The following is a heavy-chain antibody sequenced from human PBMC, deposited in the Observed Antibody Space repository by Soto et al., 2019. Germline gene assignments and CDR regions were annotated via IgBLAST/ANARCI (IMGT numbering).Heavy chain of an antibody. CDR2: LYTGTDT. J-gene: IGHJ5*02. V-gene: IGHV3-53*05. CDR3: VKDRAYCGGDCYSPGGT. CDR1: GFTVSSTY. D-gene: IGHD2-21*02. Sequence: GGSLRLSCAASGFTVSSTYLTWVRQAPGKGLEWVAILYTGTDTVYADSVKGRFTISRDSSKNTLYLQMSSLRAEDTAVYYCVKDRAYCGGDCYSPGGTWGQGTLVTVSS.